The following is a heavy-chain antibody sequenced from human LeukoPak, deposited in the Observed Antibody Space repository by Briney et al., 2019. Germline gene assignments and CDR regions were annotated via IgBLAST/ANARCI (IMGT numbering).Heavy chain of an antibody. Sequence: ASETLSLTCAVYGGSFSDYYWGWIRQPPGKGLEWIGSIYYSGSTYYNPSLKSRITISVDTSKNQFSLKLSSVTAADTAVYYCATGYYDSSGYYYDSPFDYWGQGTLVTVSS. CDR2: IYYSGST. D-gene: IGHD3-22*01. CDR3: ATGYYDSSGYYYDSPFDY. V-gene: IGHV4-39*01. CDR1: GGSFSDYY. J-gene: IGHJ4*02.